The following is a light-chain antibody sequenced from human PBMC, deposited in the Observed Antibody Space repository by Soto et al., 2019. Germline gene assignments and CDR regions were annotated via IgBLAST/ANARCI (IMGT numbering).Light chain of an antibody. CDR1: QSVSSY. V-gene: IGKV3-11*01. CDR3: QQYVSLPIT. CDR2: DAS. Sequence: ILLTQSAATLSLSPGERATLSCRASQSVSSYLAWYQQKPGQAPRILIYDASNRDTGIPARFSGSGSGTDFTLTISSLEPEDFKVYCCQQYVSLPITFGQGTRLEIK. J-gene: IGKJ5*01.